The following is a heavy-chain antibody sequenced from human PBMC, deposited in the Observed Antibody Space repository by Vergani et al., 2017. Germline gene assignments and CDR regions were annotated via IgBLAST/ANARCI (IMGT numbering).Heavy chain of an antibody. V-gene: IGHV1-18*04. J-gene: IGHJ4*02. CDR3: AREFCDFWSGYWLYDFDY. CDR1: GYTFTSYG. D-gene: IGHD3-3*01. CDR2: ISAYNGNT. Sequence: QVPLVLSGAEVKTPGASVKVSCKASGYTFTSYGISWVRQAPGQGLEWMGWISAYNGNTNYEQKLQGRVTMTTDTSTSTAYMERRSLRSDDTAVYYWAREFCDFWSGYWLYDFDYWGQGTLVTVSS.